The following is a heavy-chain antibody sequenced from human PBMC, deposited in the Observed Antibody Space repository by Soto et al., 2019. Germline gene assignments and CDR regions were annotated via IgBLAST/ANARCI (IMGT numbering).Heavy chain of an antibody. D-gene: IGHD3-10*01. CDR1: GYSFITYR. V-gene: IGHV5-51*01. CDR3: AGGGVRGVITRTRDYYGMDV. Sequence: PGESLKISCKGSGYSFITYRIGWIRQMPGKGLEWMGIIYPGDSDTRYSPSFQGQVTISADKSISTAYLQWSSLKASDTAMYYCAGGGVRGVITRTRDYYGMDVWGQGTTVTVSS. J-gene: IGHJ6*02. CDR2: IYPGDSDT.